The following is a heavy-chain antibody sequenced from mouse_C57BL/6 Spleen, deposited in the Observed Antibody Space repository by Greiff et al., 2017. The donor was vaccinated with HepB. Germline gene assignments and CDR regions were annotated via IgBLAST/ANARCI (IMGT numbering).Heavy chain of an antibody. CDR3: ARGERTDY. Sequence: QVQLQQSGAELVKPGASVKLSCNASGYTFTSYWMQWVKQRPGQGLEWIGEIDPSDSYTNYNQKFKGKATLTVDTSSSTAYMQLSSLTSEDSAVYYCARGERTDYWGQGTTLTVSS. CDR2: IDPSDSYT. J-gene: IGHJ2*01. V-gene: IGHV1-50*01. CDR1: GYTFTSYW.